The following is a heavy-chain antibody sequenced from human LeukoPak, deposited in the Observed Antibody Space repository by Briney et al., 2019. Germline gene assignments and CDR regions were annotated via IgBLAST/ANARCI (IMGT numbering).Heavy chain of an antibody. V-gene: IGHV1-69*05. CDR2: IIPIFGTA. D-gene: IGHD3-22*01. CDR3: ASSTVYYYDSSGYYWFDP. CDR1: GGTFSSYA. Sequence: GSSVKVSCKASGGTFSSYAISWVRQAPGQGLEWMGWIIPIFGTANYAQKFQGRVTITTDESTSTAYMELSSLRSEDTAVYYCASSTVYYYDSSGYYWFDPWGQGTLVTVSS. J-gene: IGHJ5*02.